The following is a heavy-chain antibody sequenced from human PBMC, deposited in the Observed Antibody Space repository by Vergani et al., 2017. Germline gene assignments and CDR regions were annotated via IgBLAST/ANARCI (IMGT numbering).Heavy chain of an antibody. CDR2: IRNKAYGGTT. D-gene: IGHD5-18*01. V-gene: IGHV3-49*04. J-gene: IGHJ4*02. CDR3: SRGRGYSFGYSDY. Sequence: EVQLVESGGGLVPPGRSLRLSCAASGFSFGDYAMTWVRQAPGKGLEWVAFIRNKAYGGTTEYAASVKGRFTISRDDSKRLAYLQLSVLKTEDTAVYFCSRGRGYSFGYSDYWGQGTLVTVSS. CDR1: GFSFGDYA.